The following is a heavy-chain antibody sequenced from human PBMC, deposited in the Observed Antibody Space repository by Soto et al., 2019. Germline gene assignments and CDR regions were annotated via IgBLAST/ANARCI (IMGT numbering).Heavy chain of an antibody. CDR3: ARGESVVGDY. CDR1: GYTFTSYA. D-gene: IGHD2-15*01. J-gene: IGHJ4*02. CDR2: INPGNGNT. V-gene: IGHV1-3*01. Sequence: ASVKVSCKASGYTFTSYAMHWVRQAPGQRLEWMGWINPGNGNTKCSQKFQDRVTITRDTSASTAYMELSSLRSEDTAVYYCARGESVVGDYWGQGTLVTVLL.